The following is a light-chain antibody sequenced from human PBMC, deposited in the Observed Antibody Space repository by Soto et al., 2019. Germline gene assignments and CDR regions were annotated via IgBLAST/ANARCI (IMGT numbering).Light chain of an antibody. CDR2: EVS. V-gene: IGLV2-14*01. Sequence: QSALTQPASVSGSPGQSITISCTGTSSDVGGYNYVSWYQQHPGKAPKLMIYEVSNRPSGVSNRFSGSKSGNTASLTICGLQAEDEADYYCSSYTSSSTPYVFGTGTKLTFL. J-gene: IGLJ1*01. CDR3: SSYTSSSTPYV. CDR1: SSDVGGYNY.